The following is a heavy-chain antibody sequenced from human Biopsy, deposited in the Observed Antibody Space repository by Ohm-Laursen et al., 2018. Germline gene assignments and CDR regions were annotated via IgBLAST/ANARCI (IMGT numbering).Heavy chain of an antibody. V-gene: IGHV4-4*07. CDR2: IYTSGIT. Sequence: SDTLSLTCPVSGGSLSSYSWSWIRQPAGKGLEWIGQIYTSGITNYNPSLKSRVTMSVDTSKNKFSLRVSSVTAADTAVYYCARDRDRRGWFDPWGQGTLVSVSS. D-gene: IGHD1-14*01. J-gene: IGHJ5*02. CDR1: GGSLSSYS. CDR3: ARDRDRRGWFDP.